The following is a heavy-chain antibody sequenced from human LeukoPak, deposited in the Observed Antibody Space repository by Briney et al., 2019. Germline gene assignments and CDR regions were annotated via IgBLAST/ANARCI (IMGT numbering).Heavy chain of an antibody. V-gene: IGHV1-69*05. CDR2: IIPIFGTA. CDR3: VAHGYQLLSYFDY. J-gene: IGHJ4*02. CDR1: GGTFSSYA. Sequence: SVKVSCKASGGTFSSYAISWVRQAPGQGLEWMGRIIPIFGTANYAQKFQGRVTITTDESTSTAYMELSSLRSEDTAVYYCVAHGYQLLSYFDYWGQGTLVTVSS. D-gene: IGHD2-2*01.